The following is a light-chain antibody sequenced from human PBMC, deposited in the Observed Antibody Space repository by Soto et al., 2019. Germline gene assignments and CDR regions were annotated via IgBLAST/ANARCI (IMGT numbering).Light chain of an antibody. CDR3: QQYAGSPPYT. CDR1: QSVSSIY. V-gene: IGKV3-20*01. CDR2: GAS. Sequence: EIVLTQSPGTLSLSPGERATLSCRASQSVSSIYLAWYQQKPGQAPRLLIYGASSRATGIPDRFSGGGSGTDFPLSISTLEPEDFAMYYCQQYAGSPPYTFGQGTKLEIK. J-gene: IGKJ2*01.